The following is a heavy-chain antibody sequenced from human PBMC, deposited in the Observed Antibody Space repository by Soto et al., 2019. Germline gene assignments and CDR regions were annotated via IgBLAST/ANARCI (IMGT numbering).Heavy chain of an antibody. CDR2: MYFSGST. Sequence: QVQLQESGPGLVKPSETLSLTCSVSGGSVNNYYWNWIRQPPGKGLEWIGHMYFSGSTNYNPSLKSRATMSVDTSKNQFSLQLRSVTSADTAVYYCARRTRSLGPFDYWGQGTLLTVSS. J-gene: IGHJ4*02. CDR1: GGSVNNYY. CDR3: ARRTRSLGPFDY. V-gene: IGHV4-59*02. D-gene: IGHD4-17*01.